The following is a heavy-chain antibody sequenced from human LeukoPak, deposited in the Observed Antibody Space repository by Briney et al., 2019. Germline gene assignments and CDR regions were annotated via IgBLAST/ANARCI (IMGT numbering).Heavy chain of an antibody. Sequence: SEALSLTCAVSGGSISSGGYSWSWIRQPPGKGLEWIGYIYHSGSTYYNPSLKSRVTISVDRSKNQFSLKLSSVTAADTAVYYCARSPKWLAQNWFDPWGQGTLVTVSS. D-gene: IGHD3-22*01. V-gene: IGHV4-30-2*01. CDR3: ARSPKWLAQNWFDP. CDR2: IYHSGST. J-gene: IGHJ5*02. CDR1: GGSISSGGYS.